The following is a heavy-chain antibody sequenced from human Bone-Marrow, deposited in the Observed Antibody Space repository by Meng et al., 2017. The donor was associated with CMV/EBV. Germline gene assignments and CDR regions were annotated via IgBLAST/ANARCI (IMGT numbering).Heavy chain of an antibody. CDR1: GFTFSDYY. CDR2: ISSSGSTI. D-gene: IGHD2-8*01. Sequence: GESLKISCAASGFTFSDYYMSWIRQAPGKGLEWVSYISSSGSTIYYADSVKGRFTISRDNAKNSLYLQMNSLRAEDTAVYYCARVVCTNGVCYTGYYFDYWGQGTLVTVSS. CDR3: ARVVCTNGVCYTGYYFDY. V-gene: IGHV3-11*04. J-gene: IGHJ4*02.